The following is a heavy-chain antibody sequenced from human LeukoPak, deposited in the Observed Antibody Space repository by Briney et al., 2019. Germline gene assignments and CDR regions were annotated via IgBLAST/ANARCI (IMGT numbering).Heavy chain of an antibody. J-gene: IGHJ4*02. V-gene: IGHV4-59*01. CDR3: ASLATVTTFIFDY. D-gene: IGHD4-17*01. Sequence: SETLSLTCTVSRGAITFYYWNWIRQPPGKGLEWIGYVFYSGDTNYNPSLKSRVTISVDTSKNQFSLKLSSVTAADTAVYYCASLATVTTFIFDYWGQGTLVTVSS. CDR2: VFYSGDT. CDR1: RGAITFYY.